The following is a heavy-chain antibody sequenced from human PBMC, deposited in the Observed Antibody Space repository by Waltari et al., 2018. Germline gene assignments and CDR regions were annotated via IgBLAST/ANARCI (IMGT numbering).Heavy chain of an antibody. CDR1: GGSISSSNW. J-gene: IGHJ4*02. CDR3: ARTGPLRYFDWFLGRYFDY. V-gene: IGHV4-4*02. D-gene: IGHD3-9*01. Sequence: QVQLQESGPGLVKPSGTLSLTCAVSGGSISSSNWWSWVRQPPGKGLEWIGEIYHSGSTNYNPSLKMRVTISVDKSKNQFSLTLSSVTAADTAVYYCARTGPLRYFDWFLGRYFDYWGQGTLVTVSS. CDR2: IYHSGST.